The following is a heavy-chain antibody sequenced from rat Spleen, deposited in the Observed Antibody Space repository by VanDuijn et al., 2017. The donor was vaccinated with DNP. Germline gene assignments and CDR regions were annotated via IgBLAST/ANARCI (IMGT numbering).Heavy chain of an antibody. Sequence: EVQLVESGEGLVQPGRSLKLSCAASGFTFSDHYMAWVRRGPAKGLEWVAYIRYDGGSTYYGDSVKGRFTISRDNAKSTLYLQMNSLRSEDMATYYCARWTAQRYSFDYWGQGVMVTVSS. CDR1: GFTFSDHY. CDR2: IRYDGGST. CDR3: ARWTAQRYSFDY. J-gene: IGHJ2*01. V-gene: IGHV5-22*01.